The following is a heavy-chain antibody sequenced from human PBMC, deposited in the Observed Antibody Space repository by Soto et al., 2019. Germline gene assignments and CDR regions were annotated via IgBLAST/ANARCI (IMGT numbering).Heavy chain of an antibody. V-gene: IGHV3-30-3*01. CDR3: AREVRYDYVWGTFDY. Sequence: GGSLRLSCAASGFTFSSYAMHWVRQAPGKGLEWVAVISYDGSNKYYADSVKGRFTISRDNSKNTLYLQMNSLRAEDTAVYYCAREVRYDYVWGTFDYWGQGTLVTVSS. D-gene: IGHD3-16*01. CDR1: GFTFSSYA. CDR2: ISYDGSNK. J-gene: IGHJ4*02.